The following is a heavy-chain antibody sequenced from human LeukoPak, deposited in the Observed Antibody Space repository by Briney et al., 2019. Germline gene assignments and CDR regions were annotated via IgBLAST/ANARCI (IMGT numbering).Heavy chain of an antibody. Sequence: GGSLRLSCAASGFTFSTYSMNWVRQAPGKGLEWVSYISGTSSLIYYADSVKGRFTISRDNPKNTLYLQMNSLRAEDTAVYYCARARAAAGTFLFDYWGQGTLVTVSS. V-gene: IGHV3-48*01. CDR1: GFTFSTYS. CDR3: ARARAAAGTFLFDY. J-gene: IGHJ4*02. D-gene: IGHD6-13*01. CDR2: ISGTSSLI.